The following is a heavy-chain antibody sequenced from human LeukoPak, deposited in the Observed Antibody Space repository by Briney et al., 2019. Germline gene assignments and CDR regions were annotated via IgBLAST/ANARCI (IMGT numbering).Heavy chain of an antibody. CDR1: GYTFTGYY. J-gene: IGHJ4*02. D-gene: IGHD3-22*01. Sequence: ASVKVSCKASGYTFTGYYMHWVRQAPGQGLEWMGWIGAYNGNTNYAQKLQGRVTMTTDTSTSTAYMELRSLRSDDTAVYYCARVRRQTYDSSGYYYPPDYWGQGTLVTVSS. V-gene: IGHV1-18*04. CDR2: IGAYNGNT. CDR3: ARVRRQTYDSSGYYYPPDY.